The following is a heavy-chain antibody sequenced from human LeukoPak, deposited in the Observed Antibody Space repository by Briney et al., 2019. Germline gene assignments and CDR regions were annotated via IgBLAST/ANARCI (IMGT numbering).Heavy chain of an antibody. CDR1: GYTFTHYF. CDR3: ARPITKYTAVVWDY. V-gene: IGHV1-2*02. J-gene: IGHJ4*02. D-gene: IGHD5-18*01. CDR2: INPYSGAT. Sequence: ASVKVSCKTSGYTFTHYFINWVRQAPGQGLEWMGWINPYSGATNYVQKFQGRVRMTRDTSIGTAYMELSSLTSDDTAIYYCARPITKYTAVVWDYWGQGTLVTVSS.